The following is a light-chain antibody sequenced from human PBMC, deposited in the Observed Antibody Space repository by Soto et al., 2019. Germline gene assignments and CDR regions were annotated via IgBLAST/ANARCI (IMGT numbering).Light chain of an antibody. Sequence: EIVLTQSPGTLSLSPGERATLFCRASQSINSNYLAWYQQKPGLAPRLLIYGASSSATAIPDRFSGSGSGTDFTFTINGLEPEDVAVYFCQQYGSSPRTFGQGTKLEIK. V-gene: IGKV3-20*01. J-gene: IGKJ1*01. CDR3: QQYGSSPRT. CDR2: GAS. CDR1: QSINSNY.